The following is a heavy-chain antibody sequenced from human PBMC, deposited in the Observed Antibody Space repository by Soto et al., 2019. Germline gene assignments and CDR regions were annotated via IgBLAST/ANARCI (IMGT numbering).Heavy chain of an antibody. J-gene: IGHJ2*01. CDR2: IIPIFGTA. D-gene: IGHD5-18*01. CDR3: ARDGYSYGYGDWYFDL. V-gene: IGHV1-69*01. CDR1: GGTFSSYA. Sequence: QVQLVQSGAEVKKPGSSVKVSCKASGGTFSSYAISWVRQAPGQGLEWMGGIIPIFGTANYAQKFQGRVTITADESTSTAYMELSSLRSEDTAVYYGARDGYSYGYGDWYFDLWGRGTLVTVSS.